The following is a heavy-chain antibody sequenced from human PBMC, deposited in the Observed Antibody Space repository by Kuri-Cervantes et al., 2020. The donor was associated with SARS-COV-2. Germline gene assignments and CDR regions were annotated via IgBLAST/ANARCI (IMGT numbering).Heavy chain of an antibody. D-gene: IGHD4-17*01. CDR2: IYYSGST. CDR3: ARTMTTVTTWGY. V-gene: IGHV4-39*01. J-gene: IGHJ4*02. Sequence: SETLSLTCTVSGGSISSSSYYWGWIRQPPGKGLEWIGGIYYSGSTYYNPSLKSRVTISVDTSKNQFSLKLSSVTAADTAVYYCARTMTTVTTWGYWGQGTLVTVSS. CDR1: GGSISSSSYY.